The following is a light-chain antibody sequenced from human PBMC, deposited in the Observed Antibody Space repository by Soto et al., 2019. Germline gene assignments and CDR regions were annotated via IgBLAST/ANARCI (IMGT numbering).Light chain of an antibody. CDR3: QQYNDWPRT. J-gene: IGKJ1*01. CDR1: QNNYIN. V-gene: IGKV3-15*01. CDR2: DAS. Sequence: EIVMTQSPATLSVSPGERATLSCRASQNNYINLAWYQQKPGQAPRLLIYDASTRATGIPARFSGSGSGTEFTLTITSLQSEDVAVYYCQQYNDWPRTFGQGTKVEIK.